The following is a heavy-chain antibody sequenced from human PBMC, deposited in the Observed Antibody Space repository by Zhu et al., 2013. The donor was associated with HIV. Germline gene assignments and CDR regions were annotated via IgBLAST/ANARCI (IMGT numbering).Heavy chain of an antibody. CDR1: GGTFSSYT. CDR3: AREPGIVVVPAPDDVRFDP. J-gene: IGHJ5*02. Sequence: QVQLVQSGAEVKKPGSSVKVSCKASGGTFSSYTISWVRQAPGQGLEWMGRIIPILGIANYAQKFQGRVTITADKSTSTAYMELSSLRSEDTAVYYCAREPGIVVVPAPDDVRFDPWGQGTLVTVSS. CDR2: IIPILGIA. D-gene: IGHD2-2*01. V-gene: IGHV1-69*08.